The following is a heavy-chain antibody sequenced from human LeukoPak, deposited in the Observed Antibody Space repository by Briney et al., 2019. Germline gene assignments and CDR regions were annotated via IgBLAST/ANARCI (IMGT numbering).Heavy chain of an antibody. J-gene: IGHJ1*01. CDR3: TTRPSSSWYPGDFQH. V-gene: IGHV3-49*04. D-gene: IGHD6-13*01. CDR2: IRSKAYGGTT. CDR1: GFTFGDYA. Sequence: PGGSLRLSCTASGFTFGDYAMSWVRRAPGKGLEWVGFIRSKAYGGTTEYAASVKGRFTISRDDSKSIAYLQMNSLKTEDTAVYYCTTRPSSSWYPGDFQHWGRGTLVTVSS.